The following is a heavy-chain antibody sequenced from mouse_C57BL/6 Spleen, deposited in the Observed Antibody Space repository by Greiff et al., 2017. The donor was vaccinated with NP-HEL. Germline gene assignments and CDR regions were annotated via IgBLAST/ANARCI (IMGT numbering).Heavy chain of an antibody. CDR3: ARGGDGGTDY. CDR1: GYTFTSYW. Sequence: VQLQQPGAELVMPGASVKLSCKASGYTFTSYWMHWVKQRPGQGLEWIGEIDPSDSYTNYNQKFKGKSTLTVDKSSSTAYMQLSSLTSEDSAVYYCARGGDGGTDYWGQGTTLTVSS. CDR2: IDPSDSYT. V-gene: IGHV1-69*01. J-gene: IGHJ2*01. D-gene: IGHD4-1*01.